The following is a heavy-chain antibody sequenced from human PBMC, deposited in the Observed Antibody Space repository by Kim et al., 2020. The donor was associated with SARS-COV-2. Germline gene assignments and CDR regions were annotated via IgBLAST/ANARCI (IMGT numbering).Heavy chain of an antibody. D-gene: IGHD3-16*01. CDR2: XRRTGSPI. Sequence: GGSLRLSCVVSGFTFSSSSMHWVRQAPGKGLEWVSYXRRTGSPIYYADSVEGRFTISRDNAKNSLYLQMNSLRDEDTAVDYCVTAFRENYAYWGQGTLVIVSS. J-gene: IGHJ4*02. CDR3: VTAFRENYAY. V-gene: IGHV3-48*02. CDR1: GFTFSSSS.